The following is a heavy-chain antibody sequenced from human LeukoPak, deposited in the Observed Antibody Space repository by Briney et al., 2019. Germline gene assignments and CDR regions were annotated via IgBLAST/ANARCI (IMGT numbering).Heavy chain of an antibody. CDR3: AKEVGINYYYYGMDV. Sequence: PGGSLRLTCAASGFTFSSYWMSWVRQAPGKGLEWVANIKQDGSEKYYVDSVKGRFTISRDNAKNSLYLQMNSLRAEDTAVYYCAKEVGINYYYYGMDVWGQGTTVTVSS. CDR2: IKQDGSEK. CDR1: GFTFSSYW. V-gene: IGHV3-7*03. D-gene: IGHD1-14*01. J-gene: IGHJ6*02.